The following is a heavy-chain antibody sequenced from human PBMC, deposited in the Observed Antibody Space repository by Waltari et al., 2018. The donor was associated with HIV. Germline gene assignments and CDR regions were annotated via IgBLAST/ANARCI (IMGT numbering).Heavy chain of an antibody. CDR2: ISYDGSNK. CDR1: GFTFSSYG. J-gene: IGHJ6*02. CDR3: AKPAAMASYGMDV. D-gene: IGHD5-18*01. Sequence: QVQLVESGGGVVQPGRSLRLSCAASGFTFSSYGMHWVRQAPGKGLEWVAVISYDGSNKYYADSVKGRFTISRDNSKNTLYLQMNSLRAEDTAVYYCAKPAAMASYGMDVWGQGTTVTVSS. V-gene: IGHV3-30*18.